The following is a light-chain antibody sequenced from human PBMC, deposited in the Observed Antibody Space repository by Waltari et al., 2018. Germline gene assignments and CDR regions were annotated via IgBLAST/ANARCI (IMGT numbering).Light chain of an antibody. Sequence: QSALTQPASVSGSPGQSITISCTGTSSDVGGYNYVSWYQQHPGKAPKRMIYDVSIRPSGVSKRFSGSKAGNTASLTISGLQAEDEAGYYCSSYTSSNTLVFGAGTMLTVL. J-gene: IGLJ2*01. CDR1: SSDVGGYNY. CDR3: SSYTSSNTLV. CDR2: DVS. V-gene: IGLV2-14*01.